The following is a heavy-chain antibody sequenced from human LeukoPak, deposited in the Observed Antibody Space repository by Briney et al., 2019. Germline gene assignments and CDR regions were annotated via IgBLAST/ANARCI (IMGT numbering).Heavy chain of an antibody. CDR3: ARDRGIQLWIGSPYYYGMDV. V-gene: IGHV3-23*01. J-gene: IGHJ6*02. D-gene: IGHD5-18*01. CDR2: ISGSGGST. Sequence: PGGSLRLSCAASGFTFSSYAMSWVRQAPGKGLEWVSAISGSGGSTYYADSVKGRFTTSRDNSKNTLYLQMNSLRAEDTAVYYCARDRGIQLWIGSPYYYGMDVWGQGTTVTVSS. CDR1: GFTFSSYA.